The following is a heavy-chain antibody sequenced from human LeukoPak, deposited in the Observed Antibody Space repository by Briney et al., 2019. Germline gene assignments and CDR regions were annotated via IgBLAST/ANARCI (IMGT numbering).Heavy chain of an antibody. J-gene: IGHJ4*02. D-gene: IGHD3-22*01. CDR1: GRFFSGDY. CDR2: INQSGST. V-gene: IGHV4-34*01. CDR3: ARGRRYYRSSGYSREYYFYY. Sequence: SDSVSLTCALYGRFFSGDYWSWIRHPPGRGLEWMVEINQSGSTNYHPSLKSRVTIPVDTSKNHFSLKLSAVTAADTPWYSFARGRRYYRSSGYSREYYFYYWGQGTLVTVPS.